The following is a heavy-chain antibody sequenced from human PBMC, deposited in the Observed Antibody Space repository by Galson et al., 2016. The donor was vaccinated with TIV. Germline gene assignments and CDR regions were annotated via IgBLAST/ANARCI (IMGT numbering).Heavy chain of an antibody. CDR2: IFWDDNK. D-gene: IGHD3-22*01. Sequence: PALVKPTQTLTLTCTFSGFSLRSSGVGVGWIRQPPGKALEWLAFIFWDDNKDYSPSLESRLTITKDSSKNQVVLTMTNMDPEDTAVYYCAKVGTSGYSPPSPTYFDFWGQGTLVTVSS. CDR3: AKVGTSGYSPPSPTYFDF. CDR1: GFSLRSSGVG. V-gene: IGHV2-5*02. J-gene: IGHJ4*02.